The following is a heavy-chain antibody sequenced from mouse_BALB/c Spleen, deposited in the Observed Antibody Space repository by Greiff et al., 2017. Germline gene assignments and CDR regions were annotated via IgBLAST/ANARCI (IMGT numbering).Heavy chain of an antibody. Sequence: EVQLVESGGGLVKPGGSLKLSCAASGFTFSDYYMYWVRQTPEKRLEWVATISDGGSYTYYPDSVKGRFTISRDNAKNNLYLQMSSLKSEDTAMYYCARGGLYGSRGFDYWGQGTTLTVSS. CDR1: GFTFSDYY. V-gene: IGHV5-4*02. D-gene: IGHD1-1*01. CDR2: ISDGGSYT. CDR3: ARGGLYGSRGFDY. J-gene: IGHJ2*01.